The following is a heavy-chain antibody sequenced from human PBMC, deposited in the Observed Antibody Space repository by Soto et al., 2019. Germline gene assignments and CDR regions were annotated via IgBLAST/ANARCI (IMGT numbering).Heavy chain of an antibody. J-gene: IGHJ1*01. D-gene: IGHD6-13*01. CDR2: INPTSGRT. V-gene: IGHV1-46*01. CDR1: GYTLTNYY. Sequence: QVQLVQSGAEVKKPGASVKVCCKASGYTLTNYYIHWVRQAPGQGLEWMGIINPTSGRTNFAQKVQARVTLTYDTSTTTAHMELGGLRSEDTVVLYGARGLAAGEHWGQGTLVTVSS. CDR3: ARGLAAGEH.